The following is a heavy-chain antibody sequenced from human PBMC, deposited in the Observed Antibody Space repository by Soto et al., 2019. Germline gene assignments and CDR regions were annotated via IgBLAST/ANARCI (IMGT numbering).Heavy chain of an antibody. CDR2: IDPSDSYT. V-gene: IGHV5-10-1*01. CDR3: ARRHGSGSHIGH. D-gene: IGHD3-10*01. Sequence: EVQLVQSGAEVKKPGESLRISCKGSGYSLTSYWISWVRQMPGKGLEWMGRIDPSDSYTNYSPSFQGHVTISADKSLSTAYLQWSSLKASDTAMYYCARRHGSGSHIGHWGQGTLVTVSS. J-gene: IGHJ5*02. CDR1: GYSLTSYW.